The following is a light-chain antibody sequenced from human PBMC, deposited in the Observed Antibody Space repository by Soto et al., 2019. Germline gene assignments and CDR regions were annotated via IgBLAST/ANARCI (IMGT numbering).Light chain of an antibody. Sequence: EIVMTQSPATLSASPGERATLSCRASQRVSSDLAWYQQKPGQAPGLLIYGASTSATDIPARFSGSGSGTEFTLTISSLQSEDFAVYYCQQYHNWPPVLTFGGGTKVEIK. CDR3: QQYHNWPPVLT. J-gene: IGKJ4*01. CDR2: GAS. CDR1: QRVSSD. V-gene: IGKV3-15*01.